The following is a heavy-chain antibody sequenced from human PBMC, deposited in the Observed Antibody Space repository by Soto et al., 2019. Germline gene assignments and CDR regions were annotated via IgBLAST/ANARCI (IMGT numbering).Heavy chain of an antibody. J-gene: IGHJ6*03. V-gene: IGHV1-69*04. Sequence: GASVKVSCKASGYTFTSYYMHWVRQAPGQGLEWMGRIIPILGIANYAQKFQGRVTITADKSTSTAYMELSSLRSEDTAVYYCARVEEIGPYYMDVWGKGTTVTVSS. CDR3: ARVEEIGPYYMDV. CDR1: GYTFTSYY. D-gene: IGHD1-1*01. CDR2: IIPILGIA.